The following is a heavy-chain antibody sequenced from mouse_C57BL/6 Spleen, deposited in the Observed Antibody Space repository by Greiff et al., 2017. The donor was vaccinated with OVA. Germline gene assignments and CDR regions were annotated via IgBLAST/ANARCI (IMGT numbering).Heavy chain of an antibody. D-gene: IGHD1-1*01. CDR3: ARDQVGYFDV. CDR1: GYAFSSSW. Sequence: QVQLQQSGPELVKPGASVKISCKASGYAFSSSWMNWVKQRPGKGLEWIGRIYPGDGDTNYNGKFKGKATLTADKSSSTAYMQLSSLTSEDSAVYFCARDQVGYFDVWGTGTTVTVSA. V-gene: IGHV1-82*01. J-gene: IGHJ1*03. CDR2: IYPGDGDT.